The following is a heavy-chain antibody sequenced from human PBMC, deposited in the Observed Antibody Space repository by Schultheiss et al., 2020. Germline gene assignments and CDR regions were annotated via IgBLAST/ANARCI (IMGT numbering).Heavy chain of an antibody. V-gene: IGHV3-11*04. CDR1: GFTFSDYY. CDR2: ISSSGSTI. D-gene: IGHD3-10*01. CDR3: ARDRGGFYYGSGSWGYFDY. Sequence: GGSLRLSCTASGFTFSDYYMSWIRQAPGKGLEWVSYISSSGSTIYYADSVKGRFTISRDNAKNSLYLQMNSLRAEGTAVYYCARDRGGFYYGSGSWGYFDYWGQGTLVTVAS. J-gene: IGHJ4*02.